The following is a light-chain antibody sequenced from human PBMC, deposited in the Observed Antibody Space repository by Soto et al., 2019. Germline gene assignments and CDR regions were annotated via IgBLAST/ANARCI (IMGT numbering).Light chain of an antibody. CDR3: SSYTDSSTVV. V-gene: IGLV2-14*03. CDR1: SSDVGGHNS. J-gene: IGLJ2*01. Sequence: QSALTQPASVSGSPGQSITISCTGTSSDVGGHNSVSWYQQHPGKAPKFMIYDVSNRPSGVSNRFSGSKSGNTASLTISGLQAEDEADYYCSSYTDSSTVVFGGGTQLTVL. CDR2: DVS.